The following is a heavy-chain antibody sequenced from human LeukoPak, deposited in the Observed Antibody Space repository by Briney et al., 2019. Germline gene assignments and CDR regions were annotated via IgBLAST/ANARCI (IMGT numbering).Heavy chain of an antibody. Sequence: SETLSLTCTVSGGSISSYYWSWIRQPPGKGLEWIGYIYTSGSTNHNPSLKSRVTISVDTSKNQFSLKLSSVTAADTAVYYCARLGGVGLPDYWGQGTLVTVSS. CDR3: ARLGGVGLPDY. CDR1: GGSISSYY. J-gene: IGHJ4*02. CDR2: IYTSGST. V-gene: IGHV4-4*09. D-gene: IGHD1-26*01.